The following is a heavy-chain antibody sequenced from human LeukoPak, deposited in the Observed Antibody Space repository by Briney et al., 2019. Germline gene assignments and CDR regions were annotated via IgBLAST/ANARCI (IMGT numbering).Heavy chain of an antibody. D-gene: IGHD6-13*01. CDR2: IYHSGST. CDR1: GGSISSSNW. J-gene: IGHJ4*02. CDR3: ARKLAAGIGY. V-gene: IGHV4-4*02. Sequence: PSETLSLNSAVSGGSISSSNWWSWVRQPPGKGLEWIGEIYHSGSTNYNPSLKSRVTISVDKAKNQFSPKLSSVTAADTAVYYYARKLAAGIGYWGQGTLVTVSS.